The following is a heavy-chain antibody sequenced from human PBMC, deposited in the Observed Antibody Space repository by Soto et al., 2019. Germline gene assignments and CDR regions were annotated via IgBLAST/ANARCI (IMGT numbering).Heavy chain of an antibody. Sequence: SVKVSCKASGGTFSGYAISWVRQAPGQGLEWMGGIIPIFGTANYAQKFQGRVTITADESTSTAYMELSSLRSEDTAVYYCARSSGWYGGWFDPWGQGTLVTVSS. CDR1: GGTFSGYA. D-gene: IGHD6-19*01. J-gene: IGHJ5*02. CDR2: IIPIFGTA. CDR3: ARSSGWYGGWFDP. V-gene: IGHV1-69*13.